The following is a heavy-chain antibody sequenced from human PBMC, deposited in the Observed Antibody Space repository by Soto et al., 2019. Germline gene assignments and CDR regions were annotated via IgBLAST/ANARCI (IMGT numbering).Heavy chain of an antibody. V-gene: IGHV2-5*02. CDR1: GFSFSTSQVG. CDR3: AHRHGWYLSCWDKGYCDS. Sequence: QITLNESGPSLVTPTQALTLTCTFSGFSFSTSQVGVGWLNQPPGTALEWLALIYWDDDKPYSPPLRSSHSTTNDTSKYPVVLTRTNMDPVYTATYCCAHRHGWYLSCWDKGYCDSWGRGALVTVSS. J-gene: IGHJ4*02. D-gene: IGHD6-19*01. CDR2: IYWDDDK.